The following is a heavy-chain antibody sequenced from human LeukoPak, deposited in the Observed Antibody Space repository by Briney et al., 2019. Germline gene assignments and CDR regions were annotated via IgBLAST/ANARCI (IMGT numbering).Heavy chain of an antibody. D-gene: IGHD6-19*01. Sequence: KPSETLSLSCTVSGASISSYYWSWIRQTPGKGLEWIGYIYYSGTTNYNPSFQSRVTISVDVSKNQFSLKLRSVTAADTAVYYCAREGYASGWNDYWGQGILVTDSS. CDR2: IYYSGTT. CDR3: AREGYASGWNDY. V-gene: IGHV4-59*01. CDR1: GASISSYY. J-gene: IGHJ4*02.